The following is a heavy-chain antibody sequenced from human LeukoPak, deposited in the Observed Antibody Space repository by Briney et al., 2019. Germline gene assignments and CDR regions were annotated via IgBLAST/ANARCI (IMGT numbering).Heavy chain of an antibody. CDR3: ARGYLDSGSWYLPFVGWFDP. D-gene: IGHD6-13*01. V-gene: IGHV1-69*13. CDR1: GGTFSSYA. J-gene: IGHJ5*02. Sequence: SVKVSCKASGGTFSSYAISWVRQAPGQGLEWMGGIIPIFGTANYAQKFQGRVTITADESTSTAYMELSSLRSEDTAVYYCARGYLDSGSWYLPFVGWFDPWGQGTLVTVSS. CDR2: IIPIFGTA.